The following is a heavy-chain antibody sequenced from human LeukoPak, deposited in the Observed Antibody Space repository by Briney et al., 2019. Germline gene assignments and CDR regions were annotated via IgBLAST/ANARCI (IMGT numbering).Heavy chain of an antibody. V-gene: IGHV4-39*01. CDR3: ARLTMVRGESGVPTGMDV. CDR2: IYYSGST. D-gene: IGHD3-10*01. CDR1: GGSISSSSYY. J-gene: IGHJ6*02. Sequence: SETLSLTCTVSGGSISSSSYYWGWIRQPPGKGLEWIGSIYYSGSTYYNPSLKSRVTISVDTFKNQFSLKLSSVTAADTAVYYCARLTMVRGESGVPTGMDVWGQGTTVTVSS.